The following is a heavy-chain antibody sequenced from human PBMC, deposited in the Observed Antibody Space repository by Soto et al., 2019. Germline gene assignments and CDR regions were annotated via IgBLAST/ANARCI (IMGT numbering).Heavy chain of an antibody. CDR3: AKTYYDILTGPEYYFDY. J-gene: IGHJ4*02. Sequence: GGSLRLSCAASGFTFSSYAMSWVRQAPGKGLEWVSAISGSGGSTYYADSVKGRFTISRDNSKNTLYLQMNSLRAEDTAVYYCAKTYYDILTGPEYYFDYWGQGTLVTVSS. CDR2: ISGSGGST. D-gene: IGHD3-9*01. CDR1: GFTFSSYA. V-gene: IGHV3-23*01.